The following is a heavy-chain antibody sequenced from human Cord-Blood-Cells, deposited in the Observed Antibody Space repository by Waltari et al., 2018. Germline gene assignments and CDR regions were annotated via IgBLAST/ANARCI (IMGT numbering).Heavy chain of an antibody. V-gene: IGHV1-69*06. CDR2: IIPIFGTA. D-gene: IGHD2-2*01. J-gene: IGHJ6*02. CDR1: GGTFSSYA. CDR3: ARDDIVVVPAADYYYGMDV. Sequence: QVQLVQSGAEVKKPGSSVKVSCKASGGTFSSYAISWVRQAPGQGLEWMGGIIPIFGTANYAQKFQGRVTITADKSTSTAYMELSSLRSEDTAVYYCARDDIVVVPAADYYYGMDVWGQGTTVTVSS.